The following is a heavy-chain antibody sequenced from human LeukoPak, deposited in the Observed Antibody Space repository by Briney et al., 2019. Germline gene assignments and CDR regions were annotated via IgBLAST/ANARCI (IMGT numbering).Heavy chain of an antibody. V-gene: IGHV4-30-4*08. Sequence: SQTLSLTCTVYGGSISSGDYYWSWIRQPPGKGLEWIGYIYYSGSAYYNPSLKSRVTISVDTSKNQFSLKLSSGTAADTAVYYCARAKGYSYGPFDYWGQGTLVTVSS. J-gene: IGHJ4*02. CDR1: GGSISSGDYY. D-gene: IGHD5-18*01. CDR2: IYYSGSA. CDR3: ARAKGYSYGPFDY.